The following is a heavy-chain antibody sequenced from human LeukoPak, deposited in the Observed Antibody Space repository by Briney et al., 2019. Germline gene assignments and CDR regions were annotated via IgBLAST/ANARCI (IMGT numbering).Heavy chain of an antibody. CDR2: TYYRSRWSN. V-gene: IGHV6-1*01. CDR1: GDSVSSNSAA. Sequence: SQTLSLTCAISGDSVSSNSAAWNWIRQSPSRGLEWLGRTYYRSRWSNDYAVSVKSRITINPDTSKNQFSLQLNSVTPEDTAVYYCARVRYDSSGYPPGFDYWGQGTLVTVSS. J-gene: IGHJ4*02. CDR3: ARVRYDSSGYPPGFDY. D-gene: IGHD3-22*01.